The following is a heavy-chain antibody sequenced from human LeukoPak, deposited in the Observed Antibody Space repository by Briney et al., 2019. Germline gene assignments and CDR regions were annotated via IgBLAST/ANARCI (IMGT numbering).Heavy chain of an antibody. D-gene: IGHD5-18*01. CDR2: IGGSGDNT. Sequence: PGGSLRLSCAASGFTFSSYAMSWVRQAPGKGLEWVSTIGGSGDNTFYSDSVMGRFSISRDNSKNTLYLQMISLRAEDTAVYFCVRGYSFGPYGMDVWGQGTTVTVSS. V-gene: IGHV3-23*01. CDR3: VRGYSFGPYGMDV. CDR1: GFTFSSYA. J-gene: IGHJ6*02.